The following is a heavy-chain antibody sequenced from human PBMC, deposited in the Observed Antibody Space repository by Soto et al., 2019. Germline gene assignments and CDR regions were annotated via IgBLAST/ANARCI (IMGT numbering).Heavy chain of an antibody. J-gene: IGHJ5*02. Sequence: QVRLQQCGAGLVRPSETLSLTFAVYGGSFNNYCWSWIRQPPGKGLEWIGESCRGGRTNYRPTLTREVRIAVVGSKNQFALSLTYVSVADTAVYYCARGEYGQYDAYNWFDPWGQGNLVIVAS. CDR1: GGSFNNYC. CDR3: ARGEYGQYDAYNWFDP. D-gene: IGHD3-10*01. CDR2: SCRGGRT. V-gene: IGHV4-34*02.